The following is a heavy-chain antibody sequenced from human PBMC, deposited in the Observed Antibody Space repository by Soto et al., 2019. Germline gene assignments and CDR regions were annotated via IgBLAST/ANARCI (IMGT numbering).Heavy chain of an antibody. CDR1: GFTFSSYG. D-gene: IGHD3-22*01. J-gene: IGHJ6*02. V-gene: IGHV3-30*18. CDR3: AKYQGKYYYDSSGAHYYYGMDV. CDR2: ISYDGSNT. Sequence: QVQLVESGGGVVQPGRSLRLSCAASGFTFSSYGMHWVRQAPGKGLEWVAVISYDGSNTYYADSVKGRFTISRDNSKNTLYLQMNSLRAEDTAVYYCAKYQGKYYYDSSGAHYYYGMDVWCQGTTVTVSS.